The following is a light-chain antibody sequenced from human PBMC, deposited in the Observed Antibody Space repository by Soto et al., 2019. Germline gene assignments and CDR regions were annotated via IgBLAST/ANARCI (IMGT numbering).Light chain of an antibody. CDR1: QSIDDY. V-gene: IGKV1-39*01. CDR3: QHNFAVPYT. Sequence: DIQMTQSPSSLSASVGDRVTITCRASQSIDDYLTWYQQTPGKTPRRLVYAASTLPTGVPTRFSGTGSGTDFTLTISDMQPEDFGTYYCQHNFAVPYTFGQGTKVDIK. CDR2: AAS. J-gene: IGKJ2*01.